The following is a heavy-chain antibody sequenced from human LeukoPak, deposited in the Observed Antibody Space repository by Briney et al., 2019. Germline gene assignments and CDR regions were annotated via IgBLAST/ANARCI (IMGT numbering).Heavy chain of an antibody. Sequence: GGSLRLSCAASGFTFSDSAIHWVRQASGKGLEWVGRIRGKGYSDPPAYAASVKGRFTISRDDSKSTAYLQMNSLKAEDTAVYSCTLPQSGGNWFDPWGPGTLVTVSS. CDR3: TLPQSGGNWFDP. D-gene: IGHD3-16*01. V-gene: IGHV3-73*01. CDR1: GFTFSDSA. J-gene: IGHJ5*02. CDR2: IRGKGYSDPP.